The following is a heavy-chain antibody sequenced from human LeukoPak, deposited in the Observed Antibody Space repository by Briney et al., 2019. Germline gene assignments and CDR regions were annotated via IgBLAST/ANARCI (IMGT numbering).Heavy chain of an antibody. V-gene: IGHV1-2*02. CDR2: INPNSGGT. CDR1: GYTFTSYY. J-gene: IGHJ6*03. D-gene: IGHD6-13*01. Sequence: ASVKVSCKASGYTFTSYYMHWVRQAPGQGLEWMGWINPNSGGTNYAQKFQGRVTMTRDTSISTAYMELSRLRSDDTAVYYCAREEAGIAAAGAPYYYYYYMDVWGKGTTVTVSS. CDR3: AREEAGIAAAGAPYYYYYYMDV.